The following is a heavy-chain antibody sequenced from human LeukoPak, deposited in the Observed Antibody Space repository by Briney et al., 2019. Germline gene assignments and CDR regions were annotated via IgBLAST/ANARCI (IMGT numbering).Heavy chain of an antibody. V-gene: IGHV1-8*03. Sequence: ASVNVSCKASGGTFSSYAISWVRQAPGQGLEWMGWMNPNSGNTGYAQKFQGRVTITRNTSISTAYMELSSLRSEDTAVYYCAREEVNYYYMDVWGKGTTVTISS. J-gene: IGHJ6*03. CDR1: GGTFSSYA. CDR3: AREEVNYYYMDV. CDR2: MNPNSGNT. D-gene: IGHD4-11*01.